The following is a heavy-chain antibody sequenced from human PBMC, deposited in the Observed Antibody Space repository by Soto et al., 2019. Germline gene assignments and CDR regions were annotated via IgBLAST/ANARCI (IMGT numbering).Heavy chain of an antibody. V-gene: IGHV5-51*01. J-gene: IGHJ3*01. D-gene: IGHD6-13*01. CDR3: ARNPHSSSWYWPF. CDR2: IYPGDSDT. CDR1: GYSFTSYW. Sequence: GEALKISGKGSGYSFTSYWIGWVRQMPGKGLEWMGIIYPGDSDTRYSPSFQGQVTISADKSISTAYLQWSSLKASDTAMYYCARNPHSSSWYWPFWGQGTMVTVSS.